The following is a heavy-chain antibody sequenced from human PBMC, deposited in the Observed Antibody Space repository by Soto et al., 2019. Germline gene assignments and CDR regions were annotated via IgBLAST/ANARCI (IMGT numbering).Heavy chain of an antibody. CDR3: AKASLDTADDY. D-gene: IGHD5-18*01. CDR2: ISGSGGST. V-gene: IGHV3-23*04. Sequence: EVQLVESGGGLIQPGGSLRLSCAASGFTVSSNYMSWVRQAPGKGLEWVSVISGSGGSTYYADSVKGRFTISRDNSKNTLYLQMNSLRAEDTAVYYCAKASLDTADDYWGQGTLVTVSS. CDR1: GFTVSSNY. J-gene: IGHJ4*02.